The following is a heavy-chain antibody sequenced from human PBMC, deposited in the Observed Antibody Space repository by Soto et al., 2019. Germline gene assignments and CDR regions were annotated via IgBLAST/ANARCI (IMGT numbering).Heavy chain of an antibody. J-gene: IGHJ6*02. CDR3: AKDYSSSSRYYYGMDV. D-gene: IGHD6-6*01. V-gene: IGHV3-9*01. CDR1: GFTFDDYA. CDR2: ISWNSGSI. Sequence: ESGGGLVQPGRSLRLSCAASGFTFDDYAMHWVRQAPGKGLEWVSGISWNSGSIGYADSVKGRFTISRDNAKNSLYLQMNSLRAEDTALYYCAKDYSSSSRYYYGMDVWGQGTTVTVSS.